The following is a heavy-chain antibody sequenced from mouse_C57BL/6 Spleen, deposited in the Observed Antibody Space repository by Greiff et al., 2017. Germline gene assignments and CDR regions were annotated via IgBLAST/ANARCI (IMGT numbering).Heavy chain of an antibody. V-gene: IGHV1-55*01. CDR3: GRDYYYGSSYFDC. CDR2: IYPGSGST. D-gene: IGHD1-1*01. Sequence: QVQLQQPGAELVKPGASVKMSCKASGYTFTSYWITWVKQRPGQGLEWIGDIYPGSGSTNYNEQFKSKSTLTVDTSSSTAYLQLSSLTSEDSAVYYYGRDYYYGSSYFDCWGQGTTLTVSS. J-gene: IGHJ2*01. CDR1: GYTFTSYW.